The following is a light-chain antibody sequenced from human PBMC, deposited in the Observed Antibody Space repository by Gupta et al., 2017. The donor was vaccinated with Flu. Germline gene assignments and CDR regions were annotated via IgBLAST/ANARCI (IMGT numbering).Light chain of an antibody. V-gene: IGLV2-8*01. CDR1: ISDIGGYNL. CDR3: SAYAGANNVYV. Sequence: QSALTQPPSASGSPGQSVTISCTGTISDIGGYNLVSWYQQYPGKAPKLMIYEVNKRPSGVPDRFSGSKSGNTASLTVSGLQAEDEADYYCSAYAGANNVYVFGTGTKVTVL. CDR2: EVN. J-gene: IGLJ1*01.